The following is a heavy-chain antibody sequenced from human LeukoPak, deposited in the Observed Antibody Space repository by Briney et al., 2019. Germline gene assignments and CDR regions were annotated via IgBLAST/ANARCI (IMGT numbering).Heavy chain of an antibody. Sequence: SETLSLTCTVSGGSITGYYWSWIRQPPGKGLEWIGYIYHSGSTYYNPSLKSRVTISVDRSKNQFSLKLSSVTAADTAVYYCARALVGYCSSTSCYYFDYWGQGTLVTVSS. V-gene: IGHV4-59*12. J-gene: IGHJ4*02. CDR2: IYHSGST. CDR3: ARALVGYCSSTSCYYFDY. D-gene: IGHD2-2*03. CDR1: GGSITGYY.